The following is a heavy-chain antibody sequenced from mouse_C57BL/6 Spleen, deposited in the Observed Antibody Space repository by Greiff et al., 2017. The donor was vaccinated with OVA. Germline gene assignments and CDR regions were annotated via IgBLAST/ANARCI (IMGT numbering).Heavy chain of an antibody. J-gene: IGHJ2*01. V-gene: IGHV3-6*01. Sequence: VQLKESGPGLVQPSQSLSLTCSVTGYSITSGYYWNWIRQFPGNKLEWMGYISYDGSNNYNPSLKNRISITRDTSKNQFFLKLNSVTTEDTATYYCAREDDYLDYWGQGTTLTVSS. CDR3: AREDDYLDY. CDR2: ISYDGSN. D-gene: IGHD2-3*01. CDR1: GYSITSGYY.